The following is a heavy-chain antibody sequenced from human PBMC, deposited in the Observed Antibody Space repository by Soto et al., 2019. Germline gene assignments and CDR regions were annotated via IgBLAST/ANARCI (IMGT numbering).Heavy chain of an antibody. D-gene: IGHD6-25*01. Sequence: GASVKVSCKASGGTFSNSAISWVRQAPGQGLEWMGGIMPIFRTPDYAQRFQGRVTITADESTSTAYMELSGLRSDDTAVYYCARDKERQQLGGNYYYGMDVWGQGTTVTVSS. CDR3: ARDKERQQLGGNYYYGMDV. CDR1: GGTFSNSA. CDR2: IMPIFRTP. J-gene: IGHJ6*02. V-gene: IGHV1-69*13.